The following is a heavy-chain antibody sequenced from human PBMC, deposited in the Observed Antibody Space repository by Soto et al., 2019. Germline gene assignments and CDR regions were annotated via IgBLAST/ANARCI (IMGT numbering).Heavy chain of an antibody. CDR2: IYYGGST. Sequence: SETLSLTCTVSGGSIRSGGYYWSWIRQHPGKGLEWIVYIYYGGSTDYNPSLKSRVTISVDTSKNQFSLKLSSVTAADTAVYYCAREYSSTSGEGWFDPWGQGTLVTVSS. D-gene: IGHD6-13*01. J-gene: IGHJ5*02. CDR3: AREYSSTSGEGWFDP. CDR1: GGSIRSGGYY. V-gene: IGHV4-31*03.